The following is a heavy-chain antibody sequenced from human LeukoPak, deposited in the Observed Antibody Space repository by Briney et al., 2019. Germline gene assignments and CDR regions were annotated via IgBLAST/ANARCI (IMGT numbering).Heavy chain of an antibody. CDR1: GFTVSSNY. CDR2: IYSGGST. CDR3: ARGGGLYYFDY. J-gene: IGHJ4*02. Sequence: PGGSLRLSCAASGFTVSSNYMSWVRQAPGKGLEWVSVIYSGGSTYYADSVKGRFTISRDNSKNTLYLQMNSRRAEDTAVYYCARGGGLYYFDYWAREPWSPSPQ. D-gene: IGHD5-12*01. V-gene: IGHV3-66*01.